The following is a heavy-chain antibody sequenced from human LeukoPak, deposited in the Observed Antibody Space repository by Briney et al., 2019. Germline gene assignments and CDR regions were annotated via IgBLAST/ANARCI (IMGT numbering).Heavy chain of an antibody. D-gene: IGHD3-16*01. Sequence: PGGSLRLSCAASGFTFSDYYMSWIRQAPGKGLEWVSYISSSGSTIYNADSVKGRFTISRDNTKNSLYLQMTSLSAEDTAVYYCARGDYVWGTSGYYFDYWGQGTLVTVSS. CDR3: ARGDYVWGTSGYYFDY. CDR2: ISSSGSTI. CDR1: GFTFSDYY. J-gene: IGHJ4*02. V-gene: IGHV3-11*04.